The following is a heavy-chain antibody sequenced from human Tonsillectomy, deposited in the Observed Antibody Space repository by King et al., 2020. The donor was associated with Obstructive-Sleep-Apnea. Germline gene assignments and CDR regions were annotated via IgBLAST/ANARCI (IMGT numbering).Heavy chain of an antibody. Sequence: VQLVESGGGVVQPGGSLTLSCAASGFTFSSYGVHWSCQAPGKGLWWGAYTRYVVGNKTFSYSRKGRFTIAGENSKNRVYLQMNSLRPEDTAVYYCAKDRRDHLVSNDAFDIWGQGTMVTVSS. D-gene: IGHD6-13*01. J-gene: IGHJ3*02. V-gene: IGHV3-30*02. CDR2: TRYVVGNK. CDR1: GFTFSSYG. CDR3: AKDRRDHLVSNDAFDI.